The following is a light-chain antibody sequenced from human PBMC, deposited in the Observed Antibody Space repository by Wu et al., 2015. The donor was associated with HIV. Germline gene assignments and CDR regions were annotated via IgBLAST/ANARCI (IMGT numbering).Light chain of an antibody. J-gene: IGKJ1*01. CDR3: QQYEGSPRT. V-gene: IGKV3-20*01. CDR1: QSVGTRY. CDR2: GTS. Sequence: EIVLTQSPGSLSLSPGERATLSCRASQSVGTRYVAWYQQKPGQAPRLLLYGTSNRATDIPDRFSGSGSGTDFTLTISRLEPEDFAVYYCQQYEGSPRTFGQGTKVEMK.